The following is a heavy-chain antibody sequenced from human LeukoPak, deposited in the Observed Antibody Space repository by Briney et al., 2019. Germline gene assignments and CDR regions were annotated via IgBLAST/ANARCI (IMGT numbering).Heavy chain of an antibody. CDR2: INPNSGGT. J-gene: IGHJ4*02. D-gene: IGHD3-9*01. Sequence: GASVKVSFKASGYTFTGSYMHWVRQAPGQGLEWMGWINPNSGGTNYAQKFQGRVTMTRDTSISTAYMELSRLTSDDTAVYYCARDRSELRFFDWFLDFWGQGTLVTVSS. CDR3: ARDRSELRFFDWFLDF. V-gene: IGHV1-2*02. CDR1: GYTFTGSY.